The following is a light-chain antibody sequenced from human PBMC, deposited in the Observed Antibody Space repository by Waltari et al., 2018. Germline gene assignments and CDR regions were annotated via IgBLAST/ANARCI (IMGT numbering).Light chain of an antibody. CDR2: DAS. CDR1: QSISSW. J-gene: IGKJ2*01. Sequence: TQSPATLSLSPGERVTITCRASQSISSWLAWYQQKPGKAPKLLIYDASSLESGVPSRFSGSGSGTEFTLTISSLQPDDFATYYCQQYNSPMYTFGQGTKLEIK. CDR3: QQYNSPMYT. V-gene: IGKV1-5*01.